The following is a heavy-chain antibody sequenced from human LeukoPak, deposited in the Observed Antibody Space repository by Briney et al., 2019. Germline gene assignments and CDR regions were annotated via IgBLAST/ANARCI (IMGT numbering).Heavy chain of an antibody. CDR3: ARHSAGVLSHFDS. D-gene: IGHD2-8*01. CDR2: MYQSGNT. V-gene: IGHV4-39*01. Sequence: PSETLSLTCTVSGGSISSISYYWGWIRQPPGKGLEWIGSMYQSGNTYYNPSLKSRVTISVDTSKNQFSLKLSSVTAADTAVYYCARHSAGVLSHFDSWGQGTPVTASS. J-gene: IGHJ4*02. CDR1: GGSISSISYY.